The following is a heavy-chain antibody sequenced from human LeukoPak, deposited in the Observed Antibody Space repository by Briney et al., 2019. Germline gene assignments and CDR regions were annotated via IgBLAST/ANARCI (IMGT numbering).Heavy chain of an antibody. V-gene: IGHV4-59*08. CDR1: GGSISSYY. CDR3: ARTYRTSPKYFDY. J-gene: IGHJ4*02. CDR2: IYYSGST. Sequence: TSETLSLTCTVSGGSISSYYWSWIRQPPGKGLEWIGYIYYSGSTNYNPSLKSRVTMSVDTSKNQFSLKLSSVTAADTAVYYCARTYRTSPKYFDYWGQGTLVTVSS. D-gene: IGHD3-16*02.